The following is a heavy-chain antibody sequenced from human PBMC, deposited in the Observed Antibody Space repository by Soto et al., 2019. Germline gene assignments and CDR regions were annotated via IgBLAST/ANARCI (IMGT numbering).Heavy chain of an antibody. CDR2: ISGSGGST. Sequence: GSLRLSCAASGFTFSSYAMSWVRQAPGKGLEWVSAISGSGGSTYYADSVKGRFTISRDNSKNTLYLQMNSLRAEDTAVYYCAKEGYSGYGDCSGGSCYHDYWGQGTLVTVSS. D-gene: IGHD2-15*01. CDR3: AKEGYSGYGDCSGGSCYHDY. J-gene: IGHJ4*02. V-gene: IGHV3-23*01. CDR1: GFTFSSYA.